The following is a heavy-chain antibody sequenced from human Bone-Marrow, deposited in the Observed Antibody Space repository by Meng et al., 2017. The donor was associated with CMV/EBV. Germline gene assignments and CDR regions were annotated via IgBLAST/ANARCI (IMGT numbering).Heavy chain of an antibody. D-gene: IGHD5-12*01. J-gene: IGHJ3*02. Sequence: GGSLRLSCAASGFTFSSYAMHWVRQAPGKGLEWVAVISYDGSNKYYADSVKGRFTFSKDNAKNTVYLQLDSLRPEDTALYYCAKEGQTSGRAGAFNIWGQGTMVTVSS. CDR3: AKEGQTSGRAGAFNI. CDR2: ISYDGSNK. CDR1: GFTFSSYA. V-gene: IGHV3-30*04.